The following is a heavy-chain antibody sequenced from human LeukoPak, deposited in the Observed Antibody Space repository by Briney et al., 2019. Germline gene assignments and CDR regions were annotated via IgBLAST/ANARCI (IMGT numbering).Heavy chain of an antibody. CDR1: GYSFTNYW. CDR3: ARLYLEMTAMTIDY. J-gene: IGHJ4*02. CDR2: IDPRDSYT. V-gene: IGHV5-10-1*01. D-gene: IGHD5-24*01. Sequence: KPGESLRISCKGSGYSFTNYWISWVRQMPDKGLEWLGRIDPRDSYTNYSPSFQGHVTISVDKSISTAYLQWSSLKASDTAMYYCARLYLEMTAMTIDYWGQGTLVTVSS.